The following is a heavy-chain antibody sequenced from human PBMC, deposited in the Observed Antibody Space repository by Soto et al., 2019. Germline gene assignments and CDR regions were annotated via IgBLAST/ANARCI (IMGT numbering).Heavy chain of an antibody. CDR1: GYTLNTHD. Sequence: PVTVSCASSGYTLNTHDINCVRKAPGQGLQWMGWMNANVDATDSPQEFKGRVTMTWNASISTAYMELSNLKSDDTAVYYCAREVVDGSSLWLDPWGQGTLVTVSS. V-gene: IGHV1-8*01. J-gene: IGHJ5*02. CDR3: AREVVDGSSLWLDP. D-gene: IGHD3-10*01. CDR2: MNANVDAT.